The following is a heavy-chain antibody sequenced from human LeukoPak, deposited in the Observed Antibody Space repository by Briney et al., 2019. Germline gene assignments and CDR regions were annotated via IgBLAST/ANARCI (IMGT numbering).Heavy chain of an antibody. J-gene: IGHJ4*02. Sequence: GGSLRLSCAASGFTFSSYSMNWVRQAPGKGLEWVSSISSSSSYIYYADSVKGRFTISRDNAKNSLYLQMNSLRAEDTAVYYCARVNPDILTGFFLTGGQGTLVTVSS. CDR2: ISSSSSYI. D-gene: IGHD3-9*01. CDR3: ARVNPDILTGFFLT. CDR1: GFTFSSYS. V-gene: IGHV3-21*01.